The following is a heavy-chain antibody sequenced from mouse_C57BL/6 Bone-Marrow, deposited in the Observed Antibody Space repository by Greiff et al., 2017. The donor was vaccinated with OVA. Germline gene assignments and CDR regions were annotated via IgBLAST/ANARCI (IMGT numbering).Heavy chain of an antibody. V-gene: IGHV1-64*01. J-gene: IGHJ1*03. CDR3: ARYYYGQYRGWYFDV. Sequence: QVQLQQPGAELVKPGASVKLSCKASGYTFTSYWMHWVKQRPGQGLEWIGMIHPNSGSTNYNEKFKSKATLTVDKSSSTAYMQLSSLTSEDSAVYYCARYYYGQYRGWYFDVWGTGTTVTVSS. CDR1: GYTFTSYW. D-gene: IGHD1-1*01. CDR2: IHPNSGST.